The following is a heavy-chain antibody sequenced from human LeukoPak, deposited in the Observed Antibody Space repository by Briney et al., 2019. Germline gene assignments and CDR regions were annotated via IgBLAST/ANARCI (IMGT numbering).Heavy chain of an antibody. J-gene: IGHJ4*02. D-gene: IGHD7-27*01. CDR2: IDASGRNT. CDR1: GFIFSNFG. Sequence: GGSLRLSCAASGFIFSNFGMAWVRQAPGKGLEWVSAIDASGRNTHYAGSVKGRFSISRDNSKNTLILQMNSLRVEDTAVYYCAKALYDSTGDGYWGQGTLVTISS. V-gene: IGHV3-23*01. CDR3: AKALYDSTGDGY.